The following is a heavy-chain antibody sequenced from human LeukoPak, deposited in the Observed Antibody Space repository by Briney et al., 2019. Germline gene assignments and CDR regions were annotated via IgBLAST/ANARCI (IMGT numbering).Heavy chain of an antibody. CDR3: AREFPNQIQLWLHYYYYYYMDV. D-gene: IGHD5-18*01. CDR1: GFTFSSYE. J-gene: IGHJ6*03. CDR2: ISSSGSTI. V-gene: IGHV3-48*03. Sequence: GGSLRLSCAASGFTFSSYEMNWVRQAPGKGLEWVSYISSSGSTIYYADSVKGRFTISRDNAKNSLYLQMNSLRAEDTAVYYCAREFPNQIQLWLHYYYYYYMDVWGKGTTVTVSS.